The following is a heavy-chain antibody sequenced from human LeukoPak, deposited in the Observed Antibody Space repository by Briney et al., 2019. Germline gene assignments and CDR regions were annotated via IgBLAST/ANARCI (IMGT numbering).Heavy chain of an antibody. CDR1: GFTFSSYS. D-gene: IGHD1-1*01. CDR2: ISSSSSTI. CDR3: AGVGQRNWHPLDY. J-gene: IGHJ4*02. Sequence: GGSLRLSCAASGFTFSSYSMNWVRQAPGKGLEWVSYISSSSSTIYYADSVKGRFTISRDNAKNSLYLQMNSLRAEDTAVYYCAGVGQRNWHPLDYWGQGTLVTVSS. V-gene: IGHV3-48*01.